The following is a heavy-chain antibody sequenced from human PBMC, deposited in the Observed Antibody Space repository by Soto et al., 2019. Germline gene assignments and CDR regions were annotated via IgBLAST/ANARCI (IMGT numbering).Heavy chain of an antibody. J-gene: IGHJ4*02. D-gene: IGHD4-17*01. CDR2: INPSGGST. CDR1: GYTFSSYD. Sequence: ASVKVSCKASGYTFSSYDINWVRQAPGQGLEWMGIINPSGGSTSYAQKFQGRVTMTRDTSTSTVYMELSSLRSEDTAVYYCARQRDYGDPIDYWGQGTLVTVSS. V-gene: IGHV1-46*01. CDR3: ARQRDYGDPIDY.